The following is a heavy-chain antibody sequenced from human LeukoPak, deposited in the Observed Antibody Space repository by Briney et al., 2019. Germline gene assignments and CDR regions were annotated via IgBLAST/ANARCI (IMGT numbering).Heavy chain of an antibody. V-gene: IGHV3-11*01. D-gene: IGHD1-26*01. CDR3: ARRGRSGSYTFFDY. CDR2: ISSSGSTI. J-gene: IGHJ4*02. CDR1: GFTFSDYY. Sequence: GGSLRLSCAASGFTFSDYYMSWIRQAPGKGLEWVSYISSSGSTIYYADSVKGRFTISRDNAKSSLYLQMNSLRAEDTAVYYCARRGRSGSYTFFDYWGQGTLVTVSS.